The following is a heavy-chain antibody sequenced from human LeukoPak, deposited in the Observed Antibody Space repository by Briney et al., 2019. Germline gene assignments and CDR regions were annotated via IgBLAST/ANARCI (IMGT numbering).Heavy chain of an antibody. CDR1: GFTFSSYW. J-gene: IGHJ4*02. V-gene: IGHV3-74*01. CDR3: ARETDSSGYYIDY. Sequence: SGGSLRLSCAASGFTFSSYWMHWVRQVPGKGLVWVSRINSDGSGTTYADSVKGRFTISRDNPKNTLYLQMNSPRAEDTAVYYCARETDSSGYYIDYWGQGTLVTVSS. D-gene: IGHD3-22*01. CDR2: INSDGSGT.